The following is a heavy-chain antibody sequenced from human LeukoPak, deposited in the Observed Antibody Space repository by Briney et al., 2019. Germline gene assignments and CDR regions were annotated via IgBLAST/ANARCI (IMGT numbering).Heavy chain of an antibody. CDR2: IYSGGST. CDR1: RFTFSSYA. D-gene: IGHD5-18*01. Sequence: GGSLRLSCAASRFTFSSYAVSWVRQAPGKGLEWVSVIYSGGSTYYADSVKGRFTISRDNSKNTLYLQMNSLRAEDTAVYYCARDVLDSYGHWGQGTLVTVSS. CDR3: ARDVLDSYGH. V-gene: IGHV3-53*01. J-gene: IGHJ4*02.